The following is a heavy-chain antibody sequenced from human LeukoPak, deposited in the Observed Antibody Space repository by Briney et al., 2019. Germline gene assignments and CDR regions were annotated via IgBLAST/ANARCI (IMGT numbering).Heavy chain of an antibody. CDR2: IYPGDSDT. J-gene: IGHJ6*03. V-gene: IGHV5-51*01. CDR1: GYSFTSYW. CDR3: ARHYYGSGSYCSYYYYMDV. Sequence: GESLKISCKGSGYSFTSYWIGWVRQMPGKGLEWMGIIYPGDSDTRYSPSFQGQVTISADKSISTAYLQWSSLKASDTAMYYCARHYYGSGSYCSYYYYMDVWGKGTTVTVSS. D-gene: IGHD3-10*01.